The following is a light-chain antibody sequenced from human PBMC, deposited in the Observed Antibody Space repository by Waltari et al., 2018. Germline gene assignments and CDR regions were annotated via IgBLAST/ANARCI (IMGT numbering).Light chain of an antibody. Sequence: EIVLTQSPGTLSLSPGERATLSCRASQSVSRTLAWYQQKPGQAPRLLIYDASSRATGIPDRCSGSGSGTDFSLTISRLEPEDFAVYYCQKYGTRPATFGQGTKVEVK. CDR2: DAS. CDR3: QKYGTRPAT. V-gene: IGKV3-20*01. J-gene: IGKJ1*01. CDR1: QSVSRT.